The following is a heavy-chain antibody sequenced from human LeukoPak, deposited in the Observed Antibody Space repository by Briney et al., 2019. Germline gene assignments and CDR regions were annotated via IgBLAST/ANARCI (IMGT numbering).Heavy chain of an antibody. D-gene: IGHD6-19*01. V-gene: IGHV3-30*18. J-gene: IGHJ6*02. CDR1: GFTFSSYG. CDR2: ISYDGSNK. CDR3: ANSGWYPLPYGMDV. Sequence: GGSLRLSCAASGFTFSSYGRHWVRQAAGKGLEWVAVISYDGSNKYYADSVKGGFTISRDNSKNTLYLQMNSLRAEDTAVYYCANSGWYPLPYGMDVWGQGTTVTVSS.